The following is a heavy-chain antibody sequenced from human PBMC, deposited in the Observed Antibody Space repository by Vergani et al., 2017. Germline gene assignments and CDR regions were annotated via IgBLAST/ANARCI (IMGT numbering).Heavy chain of an antibody. V-gene: IGHV4-39*07. CDR2: IYYSGST. J-gene: IGHJ5*02. Sequence: QLQLQESGPGLVKPSETLSLTCTVSGGSISSSSYYWGWIRQPPGKGLEWIGSIYYSGSTYYNPSLKSRVTISVDTSKNQFSLKLGSVTAADTAVYYCAKEKPPYCSGGSCYSGNWFDPWGQGTLVTVSS. CDR3: AKEKPPYCSGGSCYSGNWFDP. CDR1: GGSISSSSYY. D-gene: IGHD2-15*01.